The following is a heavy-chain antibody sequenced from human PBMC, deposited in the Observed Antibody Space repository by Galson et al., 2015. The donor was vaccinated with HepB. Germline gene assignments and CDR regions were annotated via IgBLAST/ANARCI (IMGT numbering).Heavy chain of an antibody. J-gene: IGHJ4*02. V-gene: IGHV3-49*03. D-gene: IGHD3-3*01. CDR2: IRSKAYGGTT. CDR1: GFTFGDYA. Sequence: SLRLSCAASGFTFGDYAMSWFRQAPGKGLEWVGFIRSKAYGGTTEYAASVKGRFTISRDDSKSIAYLQMNSLKTEDTAVYYCTGYDFWSGYSSDRRTSEPPRYWGQGTLVTVSS. CDR3: TGYDFWSGYSSDRRTSEPPRY.